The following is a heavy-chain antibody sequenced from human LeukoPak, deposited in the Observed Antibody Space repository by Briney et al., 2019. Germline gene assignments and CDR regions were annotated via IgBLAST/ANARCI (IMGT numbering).Heavy chain of an antibody. CDR1: GYTFTSYD. J-gene: IGHJ5*02. V-gene: IGHV1-8*03. CDR3: ARRGCSSTSCYNNWFDP. Sequence: ASVKVSCKASGYTFTSYDINWVRQATGQGLEWMGWMNPNSGNTGYAQKFQGRVTITRNTSISTAYMELSSLSSEDTAVYYCARRGCSSTSCYNNWFDPWGQGTLVTVSS. CDR2: MNPNSGNT. D-gene: IGHD2-2*02.